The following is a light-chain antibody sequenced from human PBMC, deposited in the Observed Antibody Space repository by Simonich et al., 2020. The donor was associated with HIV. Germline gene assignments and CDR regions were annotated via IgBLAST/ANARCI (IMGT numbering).Light chain of an antibody. Sequence: EIVMTQSPATLSVSPGDRATLPCRASQSFSRNLAWYQQKPGQAPRLLIYGASTRATGIPARFSGSGAGTEFTLTISSMQSEDFAVYYCQQRSNWPLTFGPGTKVDIK. CDR2: GAS. CDR3: QQRSNWPLT. CDR1: QSFSRN. J-gene: IGKJ3*01. V-gene: IGKV3-15*01.